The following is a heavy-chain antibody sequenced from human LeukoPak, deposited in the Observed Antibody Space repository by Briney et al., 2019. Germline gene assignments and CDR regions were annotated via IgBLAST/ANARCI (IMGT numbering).Heavy chain of an antibody. J-gene: IGHJ3*02. CDR3: ARSGYYTVGTFDI. CDR1: GASISSGSYS. Sequence: PSQTLSLTCAVSGASISSGSYSWSWIRQPPGKGLEWIGYIYHSGSTYDNPSLSSRVTISVDRSKNQFSLKQSSVTAADTAVYYCARSGYYTVGTFDIWGQGTMVTVSS. D-gene: IGHD3/OR15-3a*01. CDR2: IYHSGST. V-gene: IGHV4-30-2*01.